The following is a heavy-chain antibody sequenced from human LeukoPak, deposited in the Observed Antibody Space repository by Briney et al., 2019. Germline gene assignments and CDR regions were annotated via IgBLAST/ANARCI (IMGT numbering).Heavy chain of an antibody. D-gene: IGHD2-15*01. Sequence: PSETLSLTRTVSGGSISSSSYYWGWIRQPPGKGLEWIGSIYYSGSTYYNPSLKSRVTISVDTSKNQFSLKLSSVTAADTAVYYCARGPHCSGGSCYPLYYWGQGTLVTVSS. CDR3: ARGPHCSGGSCYPLYY. CDR2: IYYSGST. CDR1: GGSISSSSYY. J-gene: IGHJ4*02. V-gene: IGHV4-39*01.